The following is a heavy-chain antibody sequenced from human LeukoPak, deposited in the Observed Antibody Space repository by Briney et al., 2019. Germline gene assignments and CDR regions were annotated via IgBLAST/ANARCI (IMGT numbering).Heavy chain of an antibody. V-gene: IGHV3-33*01. D-gene: IGHD3-10*01. CDR1: GFTFSSYG. J-gene: IGHJ3*02. CDR3: ARGHTHYYGSGSSDAFDI. Sequence: GGSLRLSCAASGFTFSSYGMHWVRQAPGKGLEWVAVIWYDGSNKYYADSVKGRFTISRDNSKNTLYLQMNSLRAEDTAVYYCARGHTHYYGSGSSDAFDIWGQGTMVTVSS. CDR2: IWYDGSNK.